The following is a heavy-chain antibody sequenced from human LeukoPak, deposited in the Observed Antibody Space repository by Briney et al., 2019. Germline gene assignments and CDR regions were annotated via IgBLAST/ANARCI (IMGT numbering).Heavy chain of an antibody. Sequence: GASVKVSCKASGGTFSSYAISWVRQAPGQGLEWMGWISAYNGNTNYAQKLQGRVTMTTDTSTSTAYMELRSLRSDDTAVYYCARGVGVVPAAISPHFQHWGQGTLVTVSS. D-gene: IGHD2-2*02. V-gene: IGHV1-18*01. CDR2: ISAYNGNT. J-gene: IGHJ1*01. CDR1: GGTFSSYA. CDR3: ARGVGVVPAAISPHFQH.